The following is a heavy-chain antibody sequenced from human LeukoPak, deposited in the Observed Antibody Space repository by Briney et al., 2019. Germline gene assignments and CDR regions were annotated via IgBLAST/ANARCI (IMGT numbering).Heavy chain of an antibody. CDR2: VNPTSNTG. Sequence: GASVTVSCKAYGYPFTSSDINWVRQAPGRGLEWMGWVNPTSNTGGYAAKFQGRLSITSDASTETSYMELSSLKSEDTAVYYCIRARANCASRPCRIEFTHWGQGSLVNVSS. CDR1: GYPFTSSD. V-gene: IGHV1-8*03. J-gene: IGHJ4*02. CDR3: IRARANCASRPCRIEFTH. D-gene: IGHD4/OR15-4a*01.